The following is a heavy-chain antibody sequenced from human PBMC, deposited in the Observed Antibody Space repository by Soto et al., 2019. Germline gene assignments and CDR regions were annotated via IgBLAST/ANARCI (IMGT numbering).Heavy chain of an antibody. Sequence: QLQLQESGPGLVKPSETLSLTCTVSGGSISSSSYYWGWIRQPPGKGLEWIGSIYYSGSTYYNPSLKSRVTMSVDTSKNQFSLKLSSVTAADTAVYYCRVWDGDASFYYSYGMDVWGQGTTVTVSS. CDR2: IYYSGST. V-gene: IGHV4-39*01. CDR1: GGSISSSSYY. D-gene: IGHD4-17*01. CDR3: RVWDGDASFYYSYGMDV. J-gene: IGHJ6*02.